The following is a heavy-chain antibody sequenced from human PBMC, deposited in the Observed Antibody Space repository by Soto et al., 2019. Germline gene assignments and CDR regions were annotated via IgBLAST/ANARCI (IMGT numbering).Heavy chain of an antibody. D-gene: IGHD1-26*01. J-gene: IGHJ3*02. CDR2: IKSKTDGGTT. V-gene: IGHV3-15*07. CDR1: GFTFSNAW. Sequence: ELQLVEPGGGLVKPGGSLRLSCAASGFTFSNAWRNWVRQAPGKGLEWVGRIKSKTDGGTTDYAPPVKGRFTISRDDSKNTLDLQMNSLKTEDTAVYYCTTAIWGGSYYNGAFDIWCQGTMVTVSS. CDR3: TTAIWGGSYYNGAFDI.